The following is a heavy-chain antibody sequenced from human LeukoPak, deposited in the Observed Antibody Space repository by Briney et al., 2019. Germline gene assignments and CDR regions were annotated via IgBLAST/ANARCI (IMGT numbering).Heavy chain of an antibody. CDR3: ASGTHYYDSSGLLNWFDP. V-gene: IGHV4-39*01. Sequence: PSETLSLTCTVSAGSISSSSYYWGWIRQPPGKGLEWIGSIYYSGSTYYNPSFKSRVTISVDTSKNQFSLKLSSVTAADTAVYYCASGTHYYDSSGLLNWFDPWGQGSLVTVSS. J-gene: IGHJ5*02. D-gene: IGHD3-22*01. CDR1: AGSISSSSYY. CDR2: IYYSGST.